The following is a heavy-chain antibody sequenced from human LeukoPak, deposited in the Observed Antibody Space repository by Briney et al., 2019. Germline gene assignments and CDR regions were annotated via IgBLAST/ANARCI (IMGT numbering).Heavy chain of an antibody. CDR1: GCTFPNYG. CDR2: ISGYNGNT. J-gene: IGHJ6*03. V-gene: IGHV1-18*01. D-gene: IGHD1-7*01. Sequence: PGASVKVSCKASGCTFPNYGVSWVRQAPGQGLEWMGWISGYNGNTNFAKKVLGRVTMTTDTSTSTAYMELRSLRSDDTAVYYCARALGSGTNYYYYYMDVWGKGTTVTVSS. CDR3: ARALGSGTNYYYYYMDV.